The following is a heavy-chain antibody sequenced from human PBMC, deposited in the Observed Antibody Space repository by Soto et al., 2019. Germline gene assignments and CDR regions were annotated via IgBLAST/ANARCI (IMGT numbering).Heavy chain of an antibody. J-gene: IGHJ4*02. CDR1: GGAISSFY. D-gene: IGHD4-17*01. CDR2: IYYSGRT. Sequence: SETLSLTCTLSGGAISSFYWSWIRQPPRKGLEWIGYIYYSGRTNYHPPLKSRVTISVDTSKNQFSLKLSSVTAADTAVYYCAYGDSISYWGKGTLVTVSS. V-gene: IGHV4-59*08. CDR3: AYGDSISY.